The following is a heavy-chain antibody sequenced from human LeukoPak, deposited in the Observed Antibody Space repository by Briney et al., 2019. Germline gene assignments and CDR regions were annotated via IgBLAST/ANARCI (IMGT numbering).Heavy chain of an antibody. Sequence: SETLCLTCTVSGGSISSYYWSWIRQPPGKGLEWIGYIYYSGSTNYNPSLKSRVTISVDTSKNQFSLKLSSVTAADTAVYYCAGSQYTLGYCSSTSCYAGGDAFDIWGQGTMVTVSS. D-gene: IGHD2-2*01. CDR1: GGSISSYY. V-gene: IGHV4-59*01. CDR2: IYYSGST. J-gene: IGHJ3*02. CDR3: AGSQYTLGYCSSTSCYAGGDAFDI.